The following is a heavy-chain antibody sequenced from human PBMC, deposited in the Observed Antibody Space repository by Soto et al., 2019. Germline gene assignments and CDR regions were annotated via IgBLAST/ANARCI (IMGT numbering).Heavy chain of an antibody. D-gene: IGHD3-3*01. V-gene: IGHV3-23*01. J-gene: IGHJ5*02. CDR3: AKDHDFWSGYYTPPSNWFDP. CDR1: GFTFSSYA. Sequence: GGSLRLSCAASGFTFSSYAMSWVRQAPGKGLEWVSAISGSGGSTYYADSVKGRFTISRDNSKNTLYLQMNSLRAEDTAVYYCAKDHDFWSGYYTPPSNWFDPWGQGTLVTVSS. CDR2: ISGSGGST.